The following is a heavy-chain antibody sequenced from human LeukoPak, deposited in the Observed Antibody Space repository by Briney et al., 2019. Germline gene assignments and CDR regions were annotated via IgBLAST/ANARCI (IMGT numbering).Heavy chain of an antibody. CDR3: ARGPRITMIVVDVDYYGMDV. V-gene: IGHV1-69*13. Sequence: SVKVSCKASGGTFSSYAISWVRQAPGQGLEWMGGIIPIFGTANYAQKFQGRVTITADESTSTAYMELSSLRSEDTAVYYCARGPRITMIVVDVDYYGMDVWGQGTTVTVSS. D-gene: IGHD3-22*01. CDR1: GGTFSSYA. CDR2: IIPIFGTA. J-gene: IGHJ6*02.